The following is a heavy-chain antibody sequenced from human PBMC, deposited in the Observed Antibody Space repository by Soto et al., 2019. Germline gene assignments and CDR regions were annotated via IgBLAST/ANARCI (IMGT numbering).Heavy chain of an antibody. CDR3: ASDYGSGSTYYGMDV. J-gene: IGHJ6*02. V-gene: IGHV3-30-3*01. Sequence: PGGSLRLSCAASGFTFSSYAMHWVRQAPGKGLEWVAVISYDGSNKYYADSVKGRFTISRDNSKDTLYLQMNSLRAEDTAVYYRASDYGSGSTYYGMDVWGQGTTVTVSS. D-gene: IGHD3-10*01. CDR1: GFTFSSYA. CDR2: ISYDGSNK.